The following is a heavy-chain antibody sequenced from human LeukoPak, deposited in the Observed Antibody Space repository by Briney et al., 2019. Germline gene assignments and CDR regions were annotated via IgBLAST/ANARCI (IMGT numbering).Heavy chain of an antibody. CDR1: GGSISSYY. CDR3: AREGSMTARPFVSIDY. V-gene: IGHV4-4*07. D-gene: IGHD6-6*01. Sequence: PSETLSLTCTVSGGSISSYYWSWIRQPAGKVLQWIGRIHTSGSTDYNPSLGSRVPMSVDTSKNQFSLKLSSVTAADTAVYYCAREGSMTARPFVSIDYWGQGTLVTVSS. CDR2: IHTSGST. J-gene: IGHJ4*02.